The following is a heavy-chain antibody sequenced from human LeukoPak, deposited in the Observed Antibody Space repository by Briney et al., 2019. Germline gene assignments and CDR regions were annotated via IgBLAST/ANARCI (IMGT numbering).Heavy chain of an antibody. V-gene: IGHV4-4*07. Sequence: SETLSLTCTVSGGSINSYWSWMRQPAGKGLEWIGRISGSGSTTYNPSLKSRLSISIDTSKNQFSLKLMSVTAADTAVYYCARDSGTTGEVKFDPWGQGTLVTVSS. CDR2: ISGSGST. CDR1: GGSINSY. CDR3: ARDSGTTGEVKFDP. J-gene: IGHJ5*02. D-gene: IGHD3-10*01.